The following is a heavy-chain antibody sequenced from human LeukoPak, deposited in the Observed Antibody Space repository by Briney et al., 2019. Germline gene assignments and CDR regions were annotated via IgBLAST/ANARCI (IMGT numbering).Heavy chain of an antibody. D-gene: IGHD3-22*01. V-gene: IGHV1-18*01. J-gene: IGHJ4*02. CDR2: ISAYNGNT. CDR1: GYTFTSYG. CDR3: ARVLSLYDSSGYLDH. Sequence: ASVKVSCKASGYTFTSYGISWVRRAPGQGLEWMGWISAYNGNTNYAQKLQGRVTMTTDTSTSTAYMELRSLRSDDTAVYYCARVLSLYDSSGYLDHWGQGTLVTVSS.